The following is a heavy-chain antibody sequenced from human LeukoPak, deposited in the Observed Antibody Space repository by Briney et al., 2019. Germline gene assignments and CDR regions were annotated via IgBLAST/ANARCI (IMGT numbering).Heavy chain of an antibody. Sequence: ASVKVSCKASGYNFTDHYLHWVRQAPGQGLEWMGWISAYNGNTNYAQKLQGRVTMTTDTSTSTAYMELRSLRSDDTAVYYCARDARVLLWFGELFDYWGQGTLVTVSS. CDR2: ISAYNGNT. V-gene: IGHV1-18*04. D-gene: IGHD3-10*01. CDR3: ARDARVLLWFGELFDY. J-gene: IGHJ4*02. CDR1: GYNFTDHY.